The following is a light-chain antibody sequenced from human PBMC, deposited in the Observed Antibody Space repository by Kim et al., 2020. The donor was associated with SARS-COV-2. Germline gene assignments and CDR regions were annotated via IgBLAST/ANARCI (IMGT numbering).Light chain of an antibody. CDR2: GAS. V-gene: IGKV3-20*01. Sequence: SPGERATLSCRASQSLSGTYLAWYQQKPGQAPRLLIYGASSRATGIPDRFSGSGSETDFTLTISRLDPEDFAMYYCQQYGTSPLTFGGGTKVDIK. J-gene: IGKJ4*01. CDR3: QQYGTSPLT. CDR1: QSLSGTY.